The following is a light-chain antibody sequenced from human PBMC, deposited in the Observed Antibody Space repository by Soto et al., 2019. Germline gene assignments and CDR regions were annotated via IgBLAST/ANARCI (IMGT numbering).Light chain of an antibody. CDR3: TSSTTGSLYV. V-gene: IGLV2-14*01. CDR1: SSDVGGSAY. Sequence: QSVLTQPASVSGSPGQSITISCTGTSSDVGGSAYVSWYQQFPGNVPRLLIYKVTNRPSGVSYRFSGSKSGNMASLTISGLQAEDEADYFCTSSTTGSLYVFGTGTKVTVL. J-gene: IGLJ1*01. CDR2: KVT.